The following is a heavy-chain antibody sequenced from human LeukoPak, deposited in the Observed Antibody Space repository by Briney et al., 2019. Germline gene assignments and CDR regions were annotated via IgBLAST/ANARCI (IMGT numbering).Heavy chain of an antibody. CDR3: ARGDDSSGPPMAFDI. D-gene: IGHD3-22*01. CDR1: GGSISSGNYY. V-gene: IGHV4-61*02. CDR2: IYTSGST. J-gene: IGHJ3*02. Sequence: SETLSLTCTVSGGSISSGNYYWSWIRQPAGKGLEWIGRIYTSGSTNYNPSLKSRVTISVDTSKNQFSLKLSSVTAADTAVYYCARGDDSSGPPMAFDIWGQGTMVTVSS.